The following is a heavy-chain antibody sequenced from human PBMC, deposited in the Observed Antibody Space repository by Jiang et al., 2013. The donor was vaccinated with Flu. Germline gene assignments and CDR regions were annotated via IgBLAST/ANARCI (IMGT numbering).Heavy chain of an antibody. CDR1: GFTFRDYY. CDR2: ISSSGSNI. D-gene: IGHD3-3*01. CDR3: ARAWRDGFDI. J-gene: IGHJ3*02. Sequence: SCAASGFTFRDYYMTWIRQAPGKGLEWVSYISSSGSNIYHADSVKGRFTISRDNAKNSLYLQMNSLRAEDTAVYYCARAWRDGFDIWGQGTMVTVSS. V-gene: IGHV3-11*01.